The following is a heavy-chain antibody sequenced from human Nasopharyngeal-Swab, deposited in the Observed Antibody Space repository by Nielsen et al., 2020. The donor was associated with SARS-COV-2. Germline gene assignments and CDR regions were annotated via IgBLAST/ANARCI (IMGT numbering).Heavy chain of an antibody. D-gene: IGHD3-22*01. CDR2: ISAYNGNT. CDR1: GYTSINNG. Sequence: ASVKVSCKASGYTSINNGINWVRQAPGQGLEWMGWISAYNGNTKYAQKVQGRVTMTKDTSTSTAYMELRNLRSDDTAVYYCARGGYVLGFDSSGAKGRYAFDIWGQGTMVTVSS. CDR3: ARGGYVLGFDSSGAKGRYAFDI. V-gene: IGHV1-18*01. J-gene: IGHJ3*02.